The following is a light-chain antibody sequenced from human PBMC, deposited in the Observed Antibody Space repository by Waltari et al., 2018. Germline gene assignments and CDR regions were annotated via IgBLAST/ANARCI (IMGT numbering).Light chain of an antibody. CDR2: GAS. J-gene: IGKJ1*01. Sequence: EIVLTQSPCTLSLSPGERATLSCRASQSVSRTLAWYQQKPGQSPKLLSYGASTRATGIPDRFTGSGYGTDFSLTISSLEPEDFAIYFCQHYVRLPATFGQGTKVEIK. CDR1: QSVSRT. V-gene: IGKV3-20*01. CDR3: QHYVRLPAT.